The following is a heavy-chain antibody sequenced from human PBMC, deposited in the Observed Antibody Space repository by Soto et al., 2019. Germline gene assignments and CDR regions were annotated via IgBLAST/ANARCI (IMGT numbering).Heavy chain of an antibody. CDR2: ISSNGGST. CDR3: VKDLNRVISYVGSDFDY. J-gene: IGHJ4*02. D-gene: IGHD3-22*01. CDR1: GFTFSSYA. Sequence: GGSLRLSCSASGFTFSSYAMHWVRQAPGKGLEYVSAISSNGGSTYYADSVKGRFTISRDNSKNTLYLQMSSLRAEDTAVYYCVKDLNRVISYVGSDFDYWGQGTLVTVYS. V-gene: IGHV3-64D*06.